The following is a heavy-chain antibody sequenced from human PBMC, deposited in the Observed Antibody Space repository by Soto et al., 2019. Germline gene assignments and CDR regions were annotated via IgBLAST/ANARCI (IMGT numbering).Heavy chain of an antibody. CDR1: GGSITSSSHY. Sequence: QLQLQESGPGLVKPSETLSLTCTVSGGSITSSSHYWGWIRQPPGKGLEWIGSIYYSGSTYYNPSLKSRVTISVDTYTNQVSLKLSSVTAADTAVYYCARRFEYFHHWGQGTLVTVSS. CDR3: ARRFEYFHH. J-gene: IGHJ1*01. V-gene: IGHV4-39*01. CDR2: IYYSGST.